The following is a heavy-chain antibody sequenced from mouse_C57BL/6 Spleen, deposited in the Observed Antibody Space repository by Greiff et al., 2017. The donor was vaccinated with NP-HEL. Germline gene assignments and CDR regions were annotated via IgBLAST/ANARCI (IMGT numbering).Heavy chain of an antibody. Sequence: EVHLVESGGGLVQPKGSLKLSCAASGFSFNTYAMNWVRQAPGKGLEWVARIRSKSNNYATYYADSVKDRFTISRDDSESMLYLQMNNLKTEDTAMYYCVRHAVLRLGYFDVWGTGTTVTVSS. J-gene: IGHJ1*03. D-gene: IGHD1-1*01. CDR2: IRSKSNNYAT. CDR1: GFSFNTYA. CDR3: VRHAVLRLGYFDV. V-gene: IGHV10-1*01.